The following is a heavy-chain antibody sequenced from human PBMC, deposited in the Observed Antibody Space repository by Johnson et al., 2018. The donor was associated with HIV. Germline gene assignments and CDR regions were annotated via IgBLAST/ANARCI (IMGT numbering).Heavy chain of an antibody. Sequence: VQLVESGGGLVQPGGSLRLSCAASGFTFSSYAMSWVRQAPGKGLEWVSAISGSGGSTYYADSVKVRFPVSRDNAKNSVYLQMNSLRAEDTAMYYCAREQATLWFRASGAAFNIWGQGTMVTVSS. D-gene: IGHD3-10*01. CDR1: GFTFSSYA. V-gene: IGHV3-23*04. CDR2: ISGSGGST. CDR3: AREQATLWFRASGAAFNI. J-gene: IGHJ3*02.